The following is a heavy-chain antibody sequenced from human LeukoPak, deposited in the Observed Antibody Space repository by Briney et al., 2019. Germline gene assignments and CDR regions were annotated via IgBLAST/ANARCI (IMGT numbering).Heavy chain of an antibody. J-gene: IGHJ2*01. CDR3: ARGPWASGTHITILDL. CDR1: GFTFSNYG. V-gene: IGHV3-33*01. D-gene: IGHD3-10*01. Sequence: PGGSLRLSCAASGFTFSNYGMHWVRQAPGKGLEWVAYIWHDGSDMSYADSVKGRFTISRDNSKNTLDLQMNSLRAEDMAVYYCARGPWASGTHITILDLWGRGTLVTVSS. CDR2: IWHDGSDM.